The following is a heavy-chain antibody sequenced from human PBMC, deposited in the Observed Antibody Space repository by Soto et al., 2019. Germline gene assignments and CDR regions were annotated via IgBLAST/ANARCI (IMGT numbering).Heavy chain of an antibody. Sequence: QVQLVESGGGLVKPGGSLRLSCAASGFTFSDYYMSWIRQAPGKGLEWVSYISSRSSTIFYADSVNGRFTISRDNVKNSLYLQMNSLRAEATAVYYCASGTNGAFFVYWGQGILVTVSS. V-gene: IGHV3-11*01. CDR2: ISSRSSTI. CDR1: GFTFSDYY. CDR3: ASGTNGAFFVY. J-gene: IGHJ4*02. D-gene: IGHD2-8*01.